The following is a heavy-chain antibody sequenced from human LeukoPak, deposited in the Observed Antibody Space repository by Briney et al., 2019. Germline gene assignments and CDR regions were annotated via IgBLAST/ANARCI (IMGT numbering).Heavy chain of an antibody. CDR2: IDPDGSTT. CDR3: TRVQAGRAGLMDV. D-gene: IGHD6-13*01. Sequence: PGGSLRLSCAASGFTLSSYWMHWVRPAPGEGLGWVSRIDPDGSTTNYADSVKGRFTTSRDNAKNTLYLQMNSLRAEDTALYYCTRVQAGRAGLMDVWGRGTTVTVSS. J-gene: IGHJ6*02. V-gene: IGHV3-74*01. CDR1: GFTLSSYW.